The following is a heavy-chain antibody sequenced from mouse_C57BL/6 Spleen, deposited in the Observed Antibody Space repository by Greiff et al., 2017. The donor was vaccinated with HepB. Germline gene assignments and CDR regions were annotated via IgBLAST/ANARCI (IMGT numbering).Heavy chain of an antibody. CDR3: ARGYYDYDGSDWYFDV. CDR1: GYSITSGYY. D-gene: IGHD2-4*01. J-gene: IGHJ1*03. V-gene: IGHV3-6*01. CDR2: ISYDGSN. Sequence: VQLKESGPGLVKPSQSLSLTCSVTGYSITSGYYWNWIRQFPGNKLEWMGYISYDGSNNYNPSLKNRISITRDTSKNQFFLKLNSVTTEDTATYYCARGYYDYDGSDWYFDVWGTGTTVTVSS.